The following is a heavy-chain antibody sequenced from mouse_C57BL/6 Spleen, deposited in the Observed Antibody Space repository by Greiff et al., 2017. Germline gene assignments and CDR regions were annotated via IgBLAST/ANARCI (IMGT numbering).Heavy chain of an antibody. J-gene: IGHJ2*01. CDR3: IYSNSPYFDY. V-gene: IGHV6-3*01. D-gene: IGHD2-5*01. CDR2: IRLKTDNYAT. Sequence: DVKLVESGGGLVQPGGSMKLSCVASGFTFSNYWMNWVRQSPEKGLEWVAQIRLKTDNYATHYAESVKGRFTISRDDSKSSVYLKMNNVRAEDTGIYYCIYSNSPYFDYWGQGTTLTVSS. CDR1: GFTFSNYW.